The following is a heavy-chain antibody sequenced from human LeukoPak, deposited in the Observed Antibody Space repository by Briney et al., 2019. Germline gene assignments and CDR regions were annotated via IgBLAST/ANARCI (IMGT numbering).Heavy chain of an antibody. CDR2: ISSSSSYI. CDR3: ARVGIAARTLYNWFDP. CDR1: GFTFSSYN. V-gene: IGHV3-21*01. D-gene: IGHD6-6*01. Sequence: GGSLRLSCAASGFTFSSYNMNWVRQASGKGLEWVSFISSSSSYIHYADSVKGRFTISRDNAKNSLYLQMSSLRAEDTAVYYCARVGIAARTLYNWFDPWGQGTLVTVSS. J-gene: IGHJ5*02.